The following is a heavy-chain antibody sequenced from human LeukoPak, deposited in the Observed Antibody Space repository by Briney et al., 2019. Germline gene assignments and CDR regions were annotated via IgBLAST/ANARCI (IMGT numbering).Heavy chain of an antibody. D-gene: IGHD3-22*01. CDR3: AKDSHSGFFDY. CDR2: IEPDGSGK. J-gene: IGHJ4*02. V-gene: IGHV3-7*03. CDR1: GFTFSNYW. Sequence: GGSLRLSCAASGFTFSNYWMSWVRQAPGKGLEWVANIEPDGSGKYYVDSVKGRFTISRNISKTTLYLQINSLTADDTAVYYCAKDSHSGFFDYWGQGTLVTVSS.